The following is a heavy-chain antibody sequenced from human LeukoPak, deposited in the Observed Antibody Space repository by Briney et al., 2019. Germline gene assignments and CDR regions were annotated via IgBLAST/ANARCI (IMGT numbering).Heavy chain of an antibody. CDR3: ARDKSNKGHDC. V-gene: IGHV3-11*01. Sequence: GGSLRLSCAASGFTLSDYYMTWIRQAPGKGLGWVSYVSNGGSSSILYADSVKGRFTVFRDYAKNSLYLQMNSLRADDTGVYYCARDKSNKGHDCWGQGTLVTVSS. J-gene: IGHJ4*02. CDR2: VSNGGSSSI. CDR1: GFTLSDYY.